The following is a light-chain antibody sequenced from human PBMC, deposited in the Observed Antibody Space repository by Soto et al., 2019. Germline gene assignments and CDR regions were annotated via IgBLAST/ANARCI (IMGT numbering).Light chain of an antibody. Sequence: IIQIPCILSAFIRDRVTITCRASQSISVWLAWYQQKPGKAPRLLIYAATSLQSGVPSRFSGSGSGTEFTLTISGLQPEDFATYYCLQHYYYPPWTFGQGTKVDIK. CDR1: QSISVW. CDR2: AAT. J-gene: IGKJ1*01. CDR3: LQHYYYPPWT. V-gene: IGKV1-5*01.